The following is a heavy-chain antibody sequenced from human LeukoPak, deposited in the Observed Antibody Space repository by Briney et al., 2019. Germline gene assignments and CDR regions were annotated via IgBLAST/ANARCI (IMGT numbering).Heavy chain of an antibody. V-gene: IGHV1-46*01. CDR2: INPSGSST. D-gene: IGHD2/OR15-2a*01. CDR3: HGGTNNTKGSFDK. CDR1: GYTFTGYY. Sequence: GASVKVSCKASGYTFTGYYMHWVRQARGQGLEGMGIINPSGSSTSYAQKFQGRVTMTMDTSTRTVYMYLSDLRYWDRAVYCCHGGTNNTKGSFDKWGQGTMVTVSS. J-gene: IGHJ3*02.